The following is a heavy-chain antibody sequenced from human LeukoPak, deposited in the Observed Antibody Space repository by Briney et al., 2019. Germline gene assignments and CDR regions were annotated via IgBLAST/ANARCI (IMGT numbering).Heavy chain of an antibody. CDR1: RRSLSSYY. CDR2: IYYSGST. J-gene: IGHJ5*02. CDR3: AATVILWFGDLPQYNWFDP. D-gene: IGHD3-10*01. V-gene: IGHV4-59*01. Sequence: SQTLSLTCTLSRRSLSSYYSRWIRHPPRKGLGWIGYIYYSGSTNYHPSLKSRVPISVDTSKNQFSLKLSSVIAADTAAYYCAATVILWFGDLPQYNWFDPWGQGTLVTVSS.